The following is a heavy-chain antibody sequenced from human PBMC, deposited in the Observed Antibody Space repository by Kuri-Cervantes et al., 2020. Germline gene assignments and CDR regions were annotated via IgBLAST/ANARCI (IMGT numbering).Heavy chain of an antibody. CDR3: ARGGEKYYYDSSGPPRNGMDV. V-gene: IGHV1-18*01. D-gene: IGHD3-22*01. CDR2: ISAYDGDT. J-gene: IGHJ6*02. Sequence: ASVKVSCKASGYTFTNYGINWVRQAPGQGLEWMAWISAYDGDTKYAQKFQGRVTMTTDTSTTTAYMELKSLRSDDTAVYYCARGGEKYYYDSSGPPRNGMDVWGRGTTVTVSS. CDR1: GYTFTNYG.